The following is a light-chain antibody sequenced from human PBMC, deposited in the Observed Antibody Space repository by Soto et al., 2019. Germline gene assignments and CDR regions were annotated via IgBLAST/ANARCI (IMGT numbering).Light chain of an antibody. Sequence: EIVLTQSAGTLSLSTGERATLSCGASQTLSNSFIAWYQQKTGQAPRLLIYGASTRATGIPARFSGSGSGTEFTLTISSLQSEDFEIYYCQQYNNWPITFGQGTRLEIK. CDR2: GAS. CDR3: QQYNNWPIT. CDR1: QTLSNS. J-gene: IGKJ5*01. V-gene: IGKV3-15*01.